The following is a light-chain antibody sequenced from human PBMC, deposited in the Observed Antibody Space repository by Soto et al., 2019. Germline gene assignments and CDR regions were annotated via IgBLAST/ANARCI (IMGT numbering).Light chain of an antibody. J-gene: IGKJ2*01. Sequence: IVLTQSPGTLSLSPGERATLSCRASQSVSSNYLAWYQQKPGQPPRLLLYGTFSRATGVPDRFSGSGSGTDLTLTINRLEPEDFASYYCQQYQSGFTFGLGTTLEIK. CDR2: GTF. CDR1: QSVSSNY. CDR3: QQYQSGFT. V-gene: IGKV3-20*01.